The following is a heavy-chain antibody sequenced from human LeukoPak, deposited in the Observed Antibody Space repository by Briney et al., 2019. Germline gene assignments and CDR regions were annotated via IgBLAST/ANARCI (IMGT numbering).Heavy chain of an antibody. V-gene: IGHV5-51*01. Sequence: NRGESLKISCRGSGYSFTTYWIGWVRQMPGKGLEWMGFIYPSDSDTRYSPSFQGQVTISADKSISTAYLQWSSLKASDTAIYYCAIAVAGSFYFDYWGQGALVTVSS. D-gene: IGHD6-13*01. CDR2: IYPSDSDT. J-gene: IGHJ4*02. CDR1: GYSFTTYW. CDR3: AIAVAGSFYFDY.